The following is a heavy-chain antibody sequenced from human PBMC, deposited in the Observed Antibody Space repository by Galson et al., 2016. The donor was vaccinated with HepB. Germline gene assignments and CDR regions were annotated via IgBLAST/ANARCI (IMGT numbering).Heavy chain of an antibody. CDR2: IYGGGST. CDR1: GFTVSTNY. J-gene: IGHJ4*02. CDR3: AKDSGSGWYGDYLDY. V-gene: IGHV3-53*01. D-gene: IGHD6-19*01. Sequence: SLRLSCAASGFTVSTNYMSWVRQAPGKGLEWVSVIYGGGSTTHADSVKGRFTISRHNSKNTLYLQMNSLSVEDTAVYYCAKDSGSGWYGDYLDYWGQGTLVTVSS.